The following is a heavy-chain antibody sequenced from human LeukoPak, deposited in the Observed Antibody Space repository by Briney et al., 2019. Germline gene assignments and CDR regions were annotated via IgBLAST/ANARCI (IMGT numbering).Heavy chain of an antibody. Sequence: GGSLRLSCAASGFTFSIYAMSWVRQAPGKGLEWVSGISGSSSHTMDADSVRGRFTISRDNTRNTLYLHMNNVRAEDTALYYCAKEHDYSNATPEWGFDSWGQGTRVTVSS. CDR1: GFTFSIYA. CDR3: AKEHDYSNATPEWGFDS. CDR2: ISGSSSHT. D-gene: IGHD4-11*01. J-gene: IGHJ4*02. V-gene: IGHV3-23*01.